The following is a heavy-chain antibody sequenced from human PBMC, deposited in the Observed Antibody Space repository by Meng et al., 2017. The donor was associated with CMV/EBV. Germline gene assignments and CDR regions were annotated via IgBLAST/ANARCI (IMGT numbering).Heavy chain of an antibody. CDR1: GDSFSNYF. Sequence: SETLSLTCAVYGDSFSNYFWNWVRQPPGKGLEWIGEINNKASTNYNPSLKSRVTMSVDTSKNQFSLKLTSVTAADTAVYYCASSTVVTDLDYWGQGTLVTVST. V-gene: IGHV4-34*01. D-gene: IGHD4-23*01. CDR2: INNKAST. J-gene: IGHJ4*02. CDR3: ASSTVVTDLDY.